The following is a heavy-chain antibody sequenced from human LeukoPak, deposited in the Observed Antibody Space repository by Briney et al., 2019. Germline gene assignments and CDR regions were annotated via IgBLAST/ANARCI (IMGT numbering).Heavy chain of an antibody. J-gene: IGHJ4*02. V-gene: IGHV4-61*02. CDR1: GGSISSGSYY. D-gene: IGHD2-15*01. CDR2: IYTSGST. CDR3: ARDRSPRLPFSYFDY. Sequence: SQTLSLTCTVSGGSISSGSYYWSWIRQPAGKGLEWSGRIYTSGSTNYNPSLKSRVTISVDTSKNQFSLKLSSVTAADTAVYYRARDRSPRLPFSYFDYWGQGTLVTVSS.